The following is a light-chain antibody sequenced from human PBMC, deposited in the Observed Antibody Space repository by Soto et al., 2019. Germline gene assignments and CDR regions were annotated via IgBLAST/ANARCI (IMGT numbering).Light chain of an antibody. CDR2: DTS. J-gene: IGLJ2*01. CDR3: FLSYTSGRPVV. V-gene: IGLV7-46*01. CDR1: TGPVTSGHW. Sequence: QAVVTQEHSLTVSPGGTVTLTCDSSTGPVTSGHWPYWFQQKPCQAPMTLIYDTSKKHSWTPARFSGSLLGGKAALTLSGAQPEDEADYYCFLSYTSGRPVVFGGGTKLTVL.